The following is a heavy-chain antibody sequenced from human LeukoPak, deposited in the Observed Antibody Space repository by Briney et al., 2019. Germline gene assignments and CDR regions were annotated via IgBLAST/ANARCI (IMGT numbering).Heavy chain of an antibody. CDR2: LRGSGYNT. D-gene: IGHD2-2*01. V-gene: IGHV3-23*01. Sequence: GGSLRLSCAASGFTFSSHALSWVRQAPGKGLEWVSSLRGSGYNTYYADSVKGRFTISRDNSKNTVYLQMNSLRAEDTAVYYCAKDPYCTRYFDYWGQGTLVTVSS. J-gene: IGHJ4*02. CDR3: AKDPYCTRYFDY. CDR1: GFTFSSHA.